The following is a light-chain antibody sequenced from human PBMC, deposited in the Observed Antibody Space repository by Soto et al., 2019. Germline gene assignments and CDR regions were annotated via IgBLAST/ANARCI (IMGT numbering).Light chain of an antibody. V-gene: IGKV3-11*01. CDR3: QQRSNWPKYT. CDR1: QSISRY. Sequence: EIVLTQSPATLSLSPGERATLSCRASQSISRYLAWYQQKPGQAPRLLIYDASNRATGIPARFSGSGSGTDFTLTISGLEPEDFAVYYCQQRSNWPKYTFGQGTKLDIK. CDR2: DAS. J-gene: IGKJ2*01.